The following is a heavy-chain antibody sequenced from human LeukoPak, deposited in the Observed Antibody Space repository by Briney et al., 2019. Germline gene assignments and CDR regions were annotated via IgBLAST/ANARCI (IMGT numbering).Heavy chain of an antibody. CDR3: ARVRSGYVQNDY. J-gene: IGHJ4*02. D-gene: IGHD5-12*01. CDR2: ISSSSSYI. CDR1: GFTFSSYA. V-gene: IGHV3-21*01. Sequence: PGGSLRLSCAASGFTFSSYAMSWVRQAPGKGLEWVSYISSSSSYIYYADSVKGRFTISRDNAKDSLYLQMNSLRAEDTALYYCARVRSGYVQNDYWGQGTLVTVSS.